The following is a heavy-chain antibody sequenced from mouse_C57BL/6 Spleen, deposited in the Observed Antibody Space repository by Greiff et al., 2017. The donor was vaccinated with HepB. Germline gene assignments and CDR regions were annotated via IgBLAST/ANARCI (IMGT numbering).Heavy chain of an antibody. CDR1: GFSLSTSGMG. V-gene: IGHV8-12*01. CDR3: ARLYYSKGGYYAMDY. Sequence: ESGPGILQSSQTLSLTCSFSGFSLSTSGMGVSWLRQPSGKGLEWLAHIYWDDDKRYNPSLKSRLTIAKDTSRNQVFLKITSVDTADTATYYCARLYYSKGGYYAMDYWGQGTSVTVSS. CDR2: IYWDDDK. D-gene: IGHD2-5*01. J-gene: IGHJ4*01.